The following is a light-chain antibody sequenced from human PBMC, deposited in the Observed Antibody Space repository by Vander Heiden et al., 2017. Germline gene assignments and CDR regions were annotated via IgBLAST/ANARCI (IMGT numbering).Light chain of an antibody. Sequence: QSVLTQPPSVSAAPGQKVNISCSGSSSNIGNKYVSWYQQLPGTAPKLLIYDNNKRPSGIPDRFSGSKSGTSATLGITGLQTGDEADYYCGTWDSSLSANWVFGGGTKLTVL. CDR1: SSNIGNKY. J-gene: IGLJ3*02. V-gene: IGLV1-51*01. CDR2: DNN. CDR3: GTWDSSLSANWV.